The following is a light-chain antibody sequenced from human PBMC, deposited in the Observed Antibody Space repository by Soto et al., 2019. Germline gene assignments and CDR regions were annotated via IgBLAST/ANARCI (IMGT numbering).Light chain of an antibody. J-gene: IGKJ1*01. V-gene: IGKV3-20*01. CDR3: QQYGSSPRT. CDR1: QSISSNH. CDR2: GAS. Sequence: EIVLTQSPGTLSMSPGERATLSCRASQSISSNHLAWYQQKPGQAPRLLIYGASSRATGIPDRFSGSGSGTDFTLTISGLEAEDFAVYYCQQYGSSPRTFGQGTKVEFK.